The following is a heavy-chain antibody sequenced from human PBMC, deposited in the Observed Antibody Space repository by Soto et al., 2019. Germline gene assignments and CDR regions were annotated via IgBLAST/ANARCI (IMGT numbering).Heavy chain of an antibody. CDR2: ISDAAGSA. V-gene: IGHV3-23*01. Sequence: PGGSLRLSCVASGFTFSSYAMSWVRQVPGKGLEWVSTISDAAGSAYYVDSVKGRFTISRDNSKKTLYLQMNSLRAEASAVYYCARPYGGKIGDAPDLWGPGTTVTVSS. CDR3: ARPYGGKIGDAPDL. D-gene: IGHD4-17*01. CDR1: GFTFSSYA. J-gene: IGHJ3*01.